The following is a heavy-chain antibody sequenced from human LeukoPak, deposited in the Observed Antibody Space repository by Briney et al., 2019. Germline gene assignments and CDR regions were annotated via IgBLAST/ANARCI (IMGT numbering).Heavy chain of an antibody. CDR1: DDSMNNYY. D-gene: IGHD2-8*01. Sequence: SETLSLTCSVSDDSMNNYYWSWLRKSPGKGLEWIGNVYYRGTTNYNPSLKNRVTIAVDTSKKQVSLKVTAMTAADTAVYYCARVNSDCSNEICNVGYYYYMDVWGKGTTVTVSS. V-gene: IGHV4-59*01. CDR3: ARVNSDCSNEICNVGYYYYMDV. CDR2: VYYRGTT. J-gene: IGHJ6*03.